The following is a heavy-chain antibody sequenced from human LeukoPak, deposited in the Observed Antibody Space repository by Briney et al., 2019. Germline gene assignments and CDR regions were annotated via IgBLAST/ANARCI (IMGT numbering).Heavy chain of an antibody. V-gene: IGHV1-8*01. Sequence: ASVKVSCKASGYTFTSYDINWVRQATGQGLEWMGWMTPNSGNTAYAQKFQGRLTMTRNTSISTAYMELSSPRSADTAVYYCVTDSGAYYWGQGTLVTVSS. CDR2: MTPNSGNT. CDR1: GYTFTSYD. D-gene: IGHD3-22*01. J-gene: IGHJ4*02. CDR3: VTDSGAYY.